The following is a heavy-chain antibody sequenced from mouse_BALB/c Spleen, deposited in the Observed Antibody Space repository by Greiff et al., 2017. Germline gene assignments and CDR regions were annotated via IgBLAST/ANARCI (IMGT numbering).Heavy chain of an antibody. Sequence: QVQLQQSGPELVKPGASVKMSCKASGYTFTDYVISWVKQRTGQGLEWIGEIYPGSGSTYYNEKFKGKATLTADKSSNTAYMQLSSLTSEDSAVYFCARARATSSYYAMDYWGQGTSVTVSS. J-gene: IGHJ4*01. CDR2: IYPGSGST. CDR1: GYTFTDYV. D-gene: IGHD3-1*01. CDR3: ARARATSSYYAMDY. V-gene: IGHV1-77*01.